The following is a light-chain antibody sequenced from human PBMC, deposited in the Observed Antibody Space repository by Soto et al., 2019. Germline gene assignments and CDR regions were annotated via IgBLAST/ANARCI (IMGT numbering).Light chain of an antibody. CDR3: LQDYNYPLT. CDR2: AAS. J-gene: IGKJ4*01. Sequence: AIQMTQSQSSLSASVGDRVTITCRASPAIRKDLGCNQQKQGKAPKLLIYAASSLQSGVPSRFSCSGSGTDFTLTISSLQPEDFATYYCLQDYNYPLTFGGGTKVEIK. V-gene: IGKV1-6*01. CDR1: PAIRKD.